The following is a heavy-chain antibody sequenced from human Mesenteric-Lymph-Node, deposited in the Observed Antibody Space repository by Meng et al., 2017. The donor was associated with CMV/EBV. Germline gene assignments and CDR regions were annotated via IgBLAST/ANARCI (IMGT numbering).Heavy chain of an antibody. CDR3: ASLRVAVAGSDY. CDR2: ISSSSSYI. J-gene: IGHJ4*02. V-gene: IGHV3-21*01. CDR1: GFTFSSYS. D-gene: IGHD6-19*01. Sequence: GESLKISCAASGFTFSSYSMNWVRQAPGKGLEWVSSISSSSSYIYYADSVKGRFTISRDNAKNSLYLQMNSLRAEDTAVYYCASLRVAVAGSDYWGQGTLVTVSS.